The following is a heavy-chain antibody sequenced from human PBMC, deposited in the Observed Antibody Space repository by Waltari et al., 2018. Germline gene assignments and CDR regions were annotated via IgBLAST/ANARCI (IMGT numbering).Heavy chain of an antibody. CDR2: ISSSSSYI. V-gene: IGHV3-21*01. CDR1: GFPFSRSS. Sequence: EVQLVESGGGLVKPGGSLRLSCAASGFPFSRSSMHWVRQASGKGLEWVSSISSSSSYIYYADSVKGRFTISRDNAKNSLYLQMNSLRAEDTAVYYCARDLRGGYFIDYWGQGTLVTVSS. CDR3: ARDLRGGYFIDY. D-gene: IGHD3-9*01. J-gene: IGHJ4*02.